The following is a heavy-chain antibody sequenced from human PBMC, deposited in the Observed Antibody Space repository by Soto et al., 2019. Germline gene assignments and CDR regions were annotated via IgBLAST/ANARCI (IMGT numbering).Heavy chain of an antibody. J-gene: IGHJ4*02. CDR1: GFTFSNYA. D-gene: IGHD3-16*01. V-gene: IGHV3-23*01. CDR3: AEDFQFDFDY. CDR2: ISGSGTTT. Sequence: GGSLRLSCSASGFTFSNYAMRWVRQAPGKGLQWVSFISGSGTTTYYADSVKGRFTISRDNSKNTLYLQMTRLTAEHTAVYYCAEDFQFDFDYWGQGNLVTVSS.